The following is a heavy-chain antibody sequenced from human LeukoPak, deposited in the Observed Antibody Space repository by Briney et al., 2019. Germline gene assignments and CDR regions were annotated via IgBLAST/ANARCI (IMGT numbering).Heavy chain of an antibody. CDR3: ASLNWNDRDY. D-gene: IGHD1-1*01. CDR1: GGSTSSYY. Sequence: SETLTLTCTDSGGSTSSYYWRWIRQPPGKELEWIGYIYYSGSTNYNPSLKSRVTISVDTSKNQFSLKLSSVTAADTAVYYCASLNWNDRDYWGQGTLVTVSS. J-gene: IGHJ4*02. V-gene: IGHV4-59*01. CDR2: IYYSGST.